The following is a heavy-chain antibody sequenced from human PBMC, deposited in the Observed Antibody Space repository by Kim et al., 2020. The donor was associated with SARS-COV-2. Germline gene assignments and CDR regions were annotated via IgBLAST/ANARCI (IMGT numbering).Heavy chain of an antibody. Sequence: GGSLRLSCAASGFIFSGSAMHWVRQASGKGLEWVGRIRSKANSYATAYAASVKGRFTISRDDSKTTTYLQMNSLKTEDTAVYYCTRGPGTTLAFWDAFY. CDR3: TRGPGTTLAFWDAFY. CDR2: IRSKANSYAT. CDR1: GFIFSGSA. J-gene: IGHJ3*02. D-gene: IGHD1-1*01. V-gene: IGHV3-73*01.